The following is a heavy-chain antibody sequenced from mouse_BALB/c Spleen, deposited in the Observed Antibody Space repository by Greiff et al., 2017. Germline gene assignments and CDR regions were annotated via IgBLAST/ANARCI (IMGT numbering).Heavy chain of an antibody. CDR3: TRNYDGFAY. D-gene: IGHD2-4*01. V-gene: IGHV1-15*01. Sequence: QVQLQQSGAELVRPGASVTLSCKASGYTFTDYEMHWVKQTPVHGLEWIGAIDPETGGTAYNQKFKGKATLTADKSSSTAYMELRSLTSEDSAVYYCTRNYDGFAYWGQGTLVTVSA. CDR1: GYTFTDYE. J-gene: IGHJ3*01. CDR2: IDPETGGT.